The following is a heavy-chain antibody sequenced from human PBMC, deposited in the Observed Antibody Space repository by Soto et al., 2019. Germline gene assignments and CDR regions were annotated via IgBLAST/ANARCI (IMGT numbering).Heavy chain of an antibody. J-gene: IGHJ4*02. CDR3: ARVRYYDSSGYYSY. Sequence: GASVKVSCKAPGGTFSSYAISWVRQAPGQGLEWMGGIIPIFGTANYAQKFQGRVTITADESTSTAYMELSSLRSEDTAVYYCARVRYYDSSGYYSYWGQGTLVTVAS. V-gene: IGHV1-69*13. CDR2: IIPIFGTA. D-gene: IGHD3-22*01. CDR1: GGTFSSYA.